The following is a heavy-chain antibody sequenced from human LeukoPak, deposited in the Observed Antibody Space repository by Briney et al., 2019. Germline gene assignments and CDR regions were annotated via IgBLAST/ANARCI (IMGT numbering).Heavy chain of an antibody. V-gene: IGHV3-23*01. CDR3: ANFY. J-gene: IGHJ4*02. Sequence: PGGSLRLSCAASGFTFSNYAMTWVRQAPGKGVEWVSGVNSDGGSTYYADSVRGRFTISRDNSKNTLYLQMNSLRAEDTAVYYCANFYWGQGTLVTVSS. CDR2: VNSDGGST. CDR1: GFTFSNYA.